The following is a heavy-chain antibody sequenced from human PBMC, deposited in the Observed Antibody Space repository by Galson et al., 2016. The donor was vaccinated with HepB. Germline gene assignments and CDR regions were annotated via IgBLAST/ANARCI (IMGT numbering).Heavy chain of an antibody. D-gene: IGHD1-7*01. CDR3: EKKAVELTAISYLKGFDY. J-gene: IGHJ4*02. CDR1: GFTFSSYT. Sequence: SLRLSCAASGFTFSSYTMTWVRQPPGKGLEWVSTISGGGGRTYYAGSVKGHFTISRDNSKNTLYLQMNSLRAEDTAVYYCEKKAVELTAISYLKGFDYWGQGTLVTVSS. CDR2: ISGGGGRT. V-gene: IGHV3-23*01.